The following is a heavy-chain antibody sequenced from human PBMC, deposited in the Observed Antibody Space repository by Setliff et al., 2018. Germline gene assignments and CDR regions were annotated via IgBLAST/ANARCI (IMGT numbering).Heavy chain of an antibody. CDR1: EYTFTDHY. CDR3: ARDGEVCIRRYFFDA. J-gene: IGHJ4*02. D-gene: IGHD2-8*01. CDR2: INPNSGGT. Sequence: ASVKVSCKASEYTFTDHYIHWVRPAPGKGLAWMGWINPNSGGTNFEQKFQGRVSLTRDTSSGVLYMEMRGLRSDDTATYYCARDGEVCIRRYFFDAWGQGTPVTVSS. V-gene: IGHV1-2*02.